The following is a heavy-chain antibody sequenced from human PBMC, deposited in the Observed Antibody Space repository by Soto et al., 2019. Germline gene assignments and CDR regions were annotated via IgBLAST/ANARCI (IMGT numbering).Heavy chain of an antibody. CDR2: ISNDGINK. J-gene: IGHJ4*02. CDR1: GFNFRSYG. D-gene: IGHD3-10*01. CDR3: GKALSQYGSGSYYTNDY. Sequence: TGGSLRLSCAAPGFNFRSYGIHWVRQAPGKGLEWVAVISNDGINKHYADAVKGRFTISRDDSRDTVYLQVSSLRIEDTGVYFCGKALSQYGSGSYYTNDYWGQGTSVTVSS. V-gene: IGHV3-30*18.